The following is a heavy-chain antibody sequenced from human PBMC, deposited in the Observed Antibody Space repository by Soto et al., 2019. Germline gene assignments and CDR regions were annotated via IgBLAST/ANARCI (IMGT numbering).Heavy chain of an antibody. CDR3: ARQIYDSDTGPNFQYYFDS. D-gene: IGHD3-22*01. Sequence: GESLKISCKVSGYSFAGYWITWVRQKPGKGLEWMGRIDPSDSQTYYSPSFRGHVTISVTKSITTVFLQWSSLRASDTAMYYCARQIYDSDTGPNFQYYFDSWGQGTPVTVSS. J-gene: IGHJ4*02. CDR2: IDPSDSQT. V-gene: IGHV5-10-1*01. CDR1: GYSFAGYW.